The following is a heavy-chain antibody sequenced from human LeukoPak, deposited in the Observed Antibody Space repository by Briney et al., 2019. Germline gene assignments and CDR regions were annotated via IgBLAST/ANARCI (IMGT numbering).Heavy chain of an antibody. V-gene: IGHV6-1*01. J-gene: IGHJ4*02. CDR1: GDSVSSKSAA. Sequence: SQTLSLTCAISGDSVSSKSAAWNWVRQSPSRGLEGQGRTFHRSKWYNDYAVFVKSRITINPDTSKNQFSLQLNSVTPEDTAVYYCTRETSLRYYDFWSGWDYWGQGPLVTVSS. D-gene: IGHD3-3*01. CDR3: TRETSLRYYDFWSGWDY. CDR2: TFHRSKWYN.